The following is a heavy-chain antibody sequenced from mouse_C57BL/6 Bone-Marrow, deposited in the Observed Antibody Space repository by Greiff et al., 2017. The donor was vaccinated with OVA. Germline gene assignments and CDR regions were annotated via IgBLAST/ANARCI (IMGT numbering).Heavy chain of an antibody. CDR3: ARGDYYGSSFRYFDV. CDR1: GYTFPDYY. Sequence: EVQLQQSGPVLVKPGASVKMSCKASGYTFPDYYMNWVKQSHGKSLEWIGVITPYNGGTSYNQKFKGKATLTVDKSSSTAYMELNSLTSEDSAVYYCARGDYYGSSFRYFDVWGTGTTVTVSS. D-gene: IGHD1-1*01. CDR2: ITPYNGGT. V-gene: IGHV1-19*01. J-gene: IGHJ1*03.